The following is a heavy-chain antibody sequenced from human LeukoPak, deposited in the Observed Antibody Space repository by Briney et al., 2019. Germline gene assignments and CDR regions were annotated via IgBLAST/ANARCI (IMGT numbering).Heavy chain of an antibody. V-gene: IGHV5-51*01. D-gene: IGHD3-16*01. CDR1: GYKFTNYW. J-gene: IGHJ4*02. CDR2: IYPGDSET. CDR3: ARALRTGQGDYVPVL. Sequence: GESLKISCKASGYKFTNYWIGWVRQMPRKGLEWMTIIYPGDSETRYSPSFQGQVTISADKSIGTTYLQWSSLKASDTAMYYCARALRTGQGDYVPVLWGQGTLVTVSS.